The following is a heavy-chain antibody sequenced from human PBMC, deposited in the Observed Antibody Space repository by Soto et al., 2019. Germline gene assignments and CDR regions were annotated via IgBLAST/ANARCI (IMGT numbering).Heavy chain of an antibody. CDR2: IIPIFGTA. J-gene: IGHJ6*02. CDR1: GGTFSSYA. Sequence: SVNVSCKASGGTFSSYAISWVRQAPGQGLEWMGGIIPIFGTANYAQKFQGRVTITADKSTSTAYMELSSLRSEDTAVYYCARADSVVVPALGEYYYYGMDVWCQGTTVTVSS. CDR3: ARADSVVVPALGEYYYYGMDV. V-gene: IGHV1-69*06. D-gene: IGHD2-2*01.